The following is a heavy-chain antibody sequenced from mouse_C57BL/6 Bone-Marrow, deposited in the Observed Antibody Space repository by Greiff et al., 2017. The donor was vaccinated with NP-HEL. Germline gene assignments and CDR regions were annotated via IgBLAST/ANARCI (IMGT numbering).Heavy chain of an antibody. J-gene: IGHJ2*01. CDR3: AGRRFDY. Sequence: QVQLQQSGAELARPGASVKLSCKASGYTFTSYGISWVKQRTGQGLEWIGEIYPRRGNTYYNETFKGKATRTADKSSSTAYMELRSLTSEDSAVYFCAGRRFDYWGQGTTLTVSS. D-gene: IGHD2-12*01. CDR2: IYPRRGNT. CDR1: GYTFTSYG. V-gene: IGHV1-81*01.